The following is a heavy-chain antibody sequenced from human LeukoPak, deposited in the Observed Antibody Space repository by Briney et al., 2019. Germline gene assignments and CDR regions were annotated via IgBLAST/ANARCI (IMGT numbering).Heavy chain of an antibody. CDR3: GRQGYTASYYFVDY. CDR2: IYPTGTN. CDR1: TGSINSYY. J-gene: IGHJ4*02. V-gene: IGHV4-4*07. D-gene: IGHD3-10*01. Sequence: PSETLSLTCTGSTGSINSYYWGWVRQPAGKGLEWIGRIYPTGTNNYSPSFKSRLTMSLDTSKNQFSLKLRSVTAADTAVYYCGRQGYTASYYFVDYWSQGTLVTVSS.